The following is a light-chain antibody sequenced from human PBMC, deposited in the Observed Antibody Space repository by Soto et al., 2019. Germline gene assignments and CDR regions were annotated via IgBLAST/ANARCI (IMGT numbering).Light chain of an antibody. CDR3: QQSYSTPHT. Sequence: DIQMTQSPSSLSASVGDRVTITCRASQSISSYLNWYKQKPGKAPNLLIYAASSLQSGVPSRFSGSGSGTDFTLTISSLQLEDFATYYCQQSYSTPHTFGQGTKVEIK. CDR2: AAS. CDR1: QSISSY. V-gene: IGKV1-39*01. J-gene: IGKJ1*01.